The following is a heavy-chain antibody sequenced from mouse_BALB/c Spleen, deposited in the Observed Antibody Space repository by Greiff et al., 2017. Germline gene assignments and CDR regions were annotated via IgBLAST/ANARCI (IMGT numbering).Heavy chain of an antibody. D-gene: IGHD2-2*01. CDR2: IDPANGNT. Sequence: EVQLQQSGAELVKPGASVKLSCTASGFNIKDTYMHWVKQRPEQGLEWIGRIDPANGNTKYDPKFQGKATITADTSSNTAYLQLSSLTSEDTAVYYCAREDYGYDDYAMDYWGQGTSVTVSS. V-gene: IGHV14-3*02. J-gene: IGHJ4*01. CDR3: AREDYGYDDYAMDY. CDR1: GFNIKDTY.